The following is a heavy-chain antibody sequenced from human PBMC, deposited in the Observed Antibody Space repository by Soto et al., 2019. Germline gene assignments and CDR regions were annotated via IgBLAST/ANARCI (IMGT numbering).Heavy chain of an antibody. D-gene: IGHD3-10*01. J-gene: IGHJ4*02. CDR1: GYSFSTYW. CDR2: IYPGDPDT. Sequence: PGESLQLYFTASGYSFSTYWIAWVRQMPGKGLEWMGIIYPGDPDTRYRPSFQGQVTISADTSTKTAYLQWISLKASDTAIYYCARLQQFLWFGDVTVVAYYFDYWGQGTPVTVSS. V-gene: IGHV5-51*01. CDR3: ARLQQFLWFGDVTVVAYYFDY.